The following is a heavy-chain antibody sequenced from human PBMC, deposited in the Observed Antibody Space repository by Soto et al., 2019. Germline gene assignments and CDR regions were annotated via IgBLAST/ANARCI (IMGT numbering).Heavy chain of an antibody. J-gene: IGHJ6*02. V-gene: IGHV3-13*01. D-gene: IGHD3-3*01. CDR1: GFTFSSYD. CDR2: IGTAGDT. Sequence: GGSLRLSCAASGFTFSSYDMHWVRQATGKGLEWVSAIGTAGDTYYPGSVKGRFTISRENAKNSLYLQMNSLRAEDTAVCYCAGVEGSGRDFWSGYKTYGMDVWGQGTTVTVSS. CDR3: AGVEGSGRDFWSGYKTYGMDV.